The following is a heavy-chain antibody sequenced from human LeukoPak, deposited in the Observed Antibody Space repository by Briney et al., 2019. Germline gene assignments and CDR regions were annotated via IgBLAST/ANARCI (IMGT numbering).Heavy chain of an antibody. V-gene: IGHV1-2*02. D-gene: IGHD3-9*01. CDR3: ARSSYYDILTGYYDY. J-gene: IGHJ4*02. Sequence: GASVTVSCKASGYTFTGYYMHWVRQAPGQGLEWMGWINPNSGGTNYAQKFQGRVTMTRDTSISTAYMELSRLRSDDTAVYYCARSSYYDILTGYYDYWGQGTLVTVSS. CDR2: INPNSGGT. CDR1: GYTFTGYY.